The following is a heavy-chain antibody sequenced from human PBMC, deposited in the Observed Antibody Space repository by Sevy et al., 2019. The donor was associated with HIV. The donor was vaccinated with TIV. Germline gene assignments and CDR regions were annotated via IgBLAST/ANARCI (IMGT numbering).Heavy chain of an antibody. J-gene: IGHJ4*02. V-gene: IGHV3-11*01. Sequence: GGSLRLSCVASGFSFSDYFISWIRQAPGKGLEWVSYISSNSNKIRYADSVQGRFTISRDNVKNSVYLQMNSLRAEDTAVYHCTRFYSITTGWYPGSDDFWGRGTLVTVSS. CDR3: TRFYSITTGWYPGSDDF. CDR1: GFSFSDYF. CDR2: ISSNSNKI. D-gene: IGHD6-19*01.